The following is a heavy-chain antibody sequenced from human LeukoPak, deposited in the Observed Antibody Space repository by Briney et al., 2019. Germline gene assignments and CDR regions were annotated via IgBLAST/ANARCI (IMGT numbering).Heavy chain of an antibody. CDR3: SRPVAVLTGVDY. Sequence: ASVKVSCKASGYTFTSSDINWVRQATGQGLEWLGWMNPHTGHTVYAQNFQGRVTMTRNTSISTAYMELSSLRSEDTAVYYCSRPVAVLTGVDYWGPGTLVTVSS. CDR1: GYTFTSSD. D-gene: IGHD3-9*01. J-gene: IGHJ4*02. CDR2: MNPHTGHT. V-gene: IGHV1-8*01.